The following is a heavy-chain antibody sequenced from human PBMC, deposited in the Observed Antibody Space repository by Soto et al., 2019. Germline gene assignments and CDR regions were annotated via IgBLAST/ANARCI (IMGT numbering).Heavy chain of an antibody. Sequence: GGSLRLSCAASGFTFSSYAMHWVRQAPGKGLEWVAVISYDGNNKYYADSVKGRFTISRDNSKNTLYLQMNSLRAEDTAVYYCARDRSGYDFFWVMSLDYWGQGTLVTVSS. J-gene: IGHJ4*02. D-gene: IGHD5-12*01. CDR2: ISYDGNNK. CDR1: GFTFSSYA. CDR3: ARDRSGYDFFWVMSLDY. V-gene: IGHV3-30-3*01.